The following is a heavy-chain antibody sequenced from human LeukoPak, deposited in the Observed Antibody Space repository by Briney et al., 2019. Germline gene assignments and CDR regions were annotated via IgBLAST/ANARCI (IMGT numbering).Heavy chain of an antibody. CDR2: IKSKTDGGTT. CDR3: TTDRGGGYCSSTSCRAFDY. V-gene: IGHV3-15*01. Sequence: VGSLRLSCAASGFTFSNAWMSWVRQAPGKGLEWVGRIKSKTDGGTTDYAAPVKGRFTISRDDSKNTLYLQMNSLKTEDTAVYYCTTDRGGGYCSSTSCRAFDYWGQGTLVTVSS. D-gene: IGHD2-2*01. CDR1: GFTFSNAW. J-gene: IGHJ4*02.